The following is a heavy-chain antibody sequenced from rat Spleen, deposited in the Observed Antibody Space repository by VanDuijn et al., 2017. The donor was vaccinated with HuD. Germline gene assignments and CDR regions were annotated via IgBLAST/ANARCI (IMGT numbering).Heavy chain of an antibody. J-gene: IGHJ3*01. CDR1: GFTFNNYC. V-gene: IGHV5-29*01. CDR3: TRHDYSGVITNWFAY. D-gene: IGHD4-4*01. CDR2: ISYDGIST. Sequence: EVQPVESGGGLVQPGRSLELSCAASGFTFNNYCIAWVRQAPTKGLEWVATISYDGISTYYRDSVRGRFSISSDNAKTTLYLQMDSLRSEDAATYYCTRHDYSGVITNWFAYWGQGTLVTVSS.